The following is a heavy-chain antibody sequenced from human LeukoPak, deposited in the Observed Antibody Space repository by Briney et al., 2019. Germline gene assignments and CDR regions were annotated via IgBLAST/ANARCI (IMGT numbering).Heavy chain of an antibody. V-gene: IGHV4-39*07. CDR3: ARAKGITMVRGVNMGPRQPFDY. D-gene: IGHD3-10*01. CDR1: GGSISSGSYY. Sequence: PSETLSLTCTVSGGSISSGSYYWSWIRQPPGKGLEWIGEINHSGSTNYNPSLKSRVTISVDTSKNQFSLKLSSVTAADTAVYYCARAKGITMVRGVNMGPRQPFDYWGQGTLVTVSS. J-gene: IGHJ4*02. CDR2: INHSGST.